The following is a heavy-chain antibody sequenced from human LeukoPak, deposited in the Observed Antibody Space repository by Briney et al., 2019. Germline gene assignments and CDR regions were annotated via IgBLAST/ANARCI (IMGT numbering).Heavy chain of an antibody. D-gene: IGHD2-15*01. V-gene: IGHV3-21*01. CDR2: ISSSSSYI. CDR3: ARDGYCSGGSCFNI. J-gene: IGHJ3*02. CDR1: GFTFSSYR. Sequence: PGGSLRLSCAASGFTFSSYRMNWVRQAPGKGLEWVSSISSSSSYIYYADSVKGRFTISRDNAKNSLYLQMNSLRAEDTAVYYCARDGYCSGGSCFNIWGQGTMVTVSS.